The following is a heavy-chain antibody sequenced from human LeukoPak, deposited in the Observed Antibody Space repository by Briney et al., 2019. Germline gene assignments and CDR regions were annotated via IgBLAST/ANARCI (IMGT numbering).Heavy chain of an antibody. Sequence: GGSLRLSCAASGFTFSSYAMNWVRQAPGKGLEWVSISGSGGDTYYADSVKGRFTISRDNPKNTLYLQMNSLRAEDTAVYYCAKARGATYGTYYFDYWGQGTLVTVSS. CDR3: AKARGATYGTYYFDY. CDR2: ISGSGGDT. V-gene: IGHV3-23*01. J-gene: IGHJ4*02. CDR1: GFTFSSYA. D-gene: IGHD4/OR15-4a*01.